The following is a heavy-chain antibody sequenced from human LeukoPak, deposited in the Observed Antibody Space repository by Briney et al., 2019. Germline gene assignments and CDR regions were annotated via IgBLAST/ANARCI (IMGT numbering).Heavy chain of an antibody. CDR2: INPNSGGT. Sequence: ASVKVSFKASGYIFTGYYIHWVRQAPGQGLEWMGWINPNSGGTNYAQKFQGRVTMTRDTSISTAYMELSRLRSDDTAVYYCARGSSGRPYYMDVWGNGTTVTVSS. J-gene: IGHJ6*03. D-gene: IGHD6-19*01. V-gene: IGHV1-2*02. CDR3: ARGSSGRPYYMDV. CDR1: GYIFTGYY.